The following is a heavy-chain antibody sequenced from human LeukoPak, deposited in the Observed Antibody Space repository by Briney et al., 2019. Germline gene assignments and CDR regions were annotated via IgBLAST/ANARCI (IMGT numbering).Heavy chain of an antibody. CDR3: AKDLADQYQLLDHYYYGMDV. CDR2: ISWNSGSI. V-gene: IGHV3-9*01. Sequence: GGSLRLSCAASGFTFDDYAMHWVRQAPGKGLEWVSGISWNSGSIGYADSVKGRFTISRDNAKNSLYLQMNSLRGEDTALYYCAKDLADQYQLLDHYYYGMDVWGQGTTVTVSS. J-gene: IGHJ6*02. CDR1: GFTFDDYA. D-gene: IGHD2-2*01.